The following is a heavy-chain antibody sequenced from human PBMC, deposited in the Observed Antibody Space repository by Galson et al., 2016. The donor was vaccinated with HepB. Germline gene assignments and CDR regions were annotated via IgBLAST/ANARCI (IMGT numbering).Heavy chain of an antibody. CDR3: ARDSACNNGVCYTFDY. CDR1: GYTFTTYY. CDR2: INPTGGST. D-gene: IGHD2-8*01. V-gene: IGHV1-46*01. Sequence: SVKVSCKASGYTFTTYYMHWVRQAPGQGLEWMGMINPTGGSTSYAQKFQGRVTMSRDTSTSTVYMELSSLRSEDTAVYYCARDSACNNGVCYTFDYWGQGTLVTVSS. J-gene: IGHJ4*02.